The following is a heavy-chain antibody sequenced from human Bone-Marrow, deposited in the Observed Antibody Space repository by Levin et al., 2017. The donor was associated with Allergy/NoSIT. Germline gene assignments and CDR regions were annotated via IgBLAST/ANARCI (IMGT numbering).Heavy chain of an antibody. J-gene: IGHJ6*02. D-gene: IGHD6-13*01. CDR3: ASEWISSSCRYYYYGMDV. V-gene: IGHV4-59*01. CDR2: IYYSGST. Sequence: SQTLSLPCTVSGGSISSYYWSWIRQPPGKGLEWIGYIYYSGSTNYNPSLKSRVTISADTSKNQFSLKLSSVTAADTAVYYCASEWISSSCRYYYYGMDVWGQGTTVTVSS. CDR1: GGSISSYY.